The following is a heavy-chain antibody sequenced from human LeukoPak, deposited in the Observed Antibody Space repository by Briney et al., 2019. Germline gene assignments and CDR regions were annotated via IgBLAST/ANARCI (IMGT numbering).Heavy chain of an antibody. CDR3: ARLPSSGWYDHAFDI. CDR1: GGSISSYY. Sequence: SETLSLTCTVSGGSISSYYWSWIRRPPGKGLEWIGYIYYSGSTNYNPSLKSRVTISVDTSKNQFSLKLSSVTAADTAVYYCARLPSSGWYDHAFDIWGQGTMVTVSS. V-gene: IGHV4-59*08. D-gene: IGHD6-19*01. J-gene: IGHJ3*02. CDR2: IYYSGST.